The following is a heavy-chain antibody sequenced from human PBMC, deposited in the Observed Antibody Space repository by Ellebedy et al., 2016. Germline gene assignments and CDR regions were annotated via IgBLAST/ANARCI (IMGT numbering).Heavy chain of an antibody. CDR3: ARGVGSGWFDP. CDR2: IFSDGNT. D-gene: IGHD2-15*01. J-gene: IGHJ5*02. V-gene: IGHV3-53*01. Sequence: GESLKISCAASGFTVSTNYMKWVRQAPGKGLEWVSAIFSDGNTYYADSVTGRFTISRDNSKNTLYLQMNSLRAEDTAVYYCARGVGSGWFDPWGQGTLVTVSS. CDR1: GFTVSTNY.